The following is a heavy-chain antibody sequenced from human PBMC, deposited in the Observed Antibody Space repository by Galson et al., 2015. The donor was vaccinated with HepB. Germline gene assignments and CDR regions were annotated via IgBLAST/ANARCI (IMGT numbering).Heavy chain of an antibody. CDR3: ARDPGPRYIVVVPVI. D-gene: IGHD2-2*01. Sequence: SLRLSCAASGFTFSSYSMNWVRQAPGKGLEWVSYISSSSSTIYYADSVKGRFTISRDNAKNSLYLQMNSLRAEDTAVYYCARDPGPRYIVVVPVIWGQGTMVPVSS. V-gene: IGHV3-48*01. J-gene: IGHJ3*02. CDR2: ISSSSSTI. CDR1: GFTFSSYS.